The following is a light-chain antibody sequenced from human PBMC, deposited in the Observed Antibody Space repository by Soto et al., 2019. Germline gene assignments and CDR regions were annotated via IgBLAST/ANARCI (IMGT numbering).Light chain of an antibody. CDR3: CSYAGGYTYL. V-gene: IGLV6-57*04. CDR1: SGSIASNY. CDR2: EDN. Sequence: NFMLTQPHSVSESPGKTVTISCTRSSGSIASNYVQWYQQRPGSAPTTVIYEDNQRPSGVPDRFSGSTDGSSNSASLTISGLQTEDEADYFCCSYAGGYTYLFGTGTKLTVL. J-gene: IGLJ1*01.